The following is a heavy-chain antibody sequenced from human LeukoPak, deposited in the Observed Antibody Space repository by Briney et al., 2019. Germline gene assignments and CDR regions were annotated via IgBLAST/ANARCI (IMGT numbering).Heavy chain of an antibody. CDR1: GGSFSHYY. D-gene: IGHD2-2*01. V-gene: IGHV4-34*01. J-gene: IGHJ2*01. CDR3: ARLYCSSTSCYVDL. Sequence: SETLSLTCAVYGGSFSHYYWTWIRQPPGKGLEWIGEINHSGTTNYNPSLKSRVTISVDTSKNQFSLKLSSVTAADTAVYYCARLYCSSTSCYVDLWGRGTLVTVSS. CDR2: INHSGTT.